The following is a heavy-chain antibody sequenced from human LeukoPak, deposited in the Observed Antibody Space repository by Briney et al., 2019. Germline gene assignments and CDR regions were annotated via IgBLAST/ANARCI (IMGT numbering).Heavy chain of an antibody. Sequence: GGSLRLSCEASGFTFSSYWMSWVRQAPGKGLEWVANIRDDGGEIYYVDSVKGRFTISRDNAKSSLFLQMNSLRAEDAAVYYCARDKPRGSYYGSIFDSWGQGTLVTVSS. CDR1: GFTFSSYW. V-gene: IGHV3-7*01. J-gene: IGHJ4*02. CDR2: IRDDGGEI. D-gene: IGHD1-26*01. CDR3: ARDKPRGSYYGSIFDS.